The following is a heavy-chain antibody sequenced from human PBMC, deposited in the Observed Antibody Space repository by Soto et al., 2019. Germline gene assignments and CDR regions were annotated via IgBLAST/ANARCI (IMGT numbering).Heavy chain of an antibody. CDR1: GVHFRSYC. CDR3: AKDGVVYCSGGSCPSFYFDY. J-gene: IGHJ4*02. V-gene: IGHV3-23*01. Sequence: GGSLSLSCTASGVHFRSYCMSWVRQAPGKGLEWVSAISGRGGSTYYADSVKGRFTISRDNSKNTLYLQMNSLRAEDTAVYYCAKDGVVYCSGGSCPSFYFDYWGQGTLVTVSS. CDR2: ISGRGGST. D-gene: IGHD2-15*01.